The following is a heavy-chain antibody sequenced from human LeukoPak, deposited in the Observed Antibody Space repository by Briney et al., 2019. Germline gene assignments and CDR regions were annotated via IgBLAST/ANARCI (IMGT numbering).Heavy chain of an antibody. Sequence: SETLSLTCTVSGGSISSSSYYWGWIRQPPGKGLEWIGSIYYSGSTYYNPSLKSRVTISVDTSKNQFSLKLSSLTAADTAVYYCARYYYDSSGYLDYWGQGTLVTVSS. CDR2: IYYSGST. CDR3: ARYYYDSSGYLDY. V-gene: IGHV4-39*07. J-gene: IGHJ4*02. CDR1: GGSISSSSYY. D-gene: IGHD3-22*01.